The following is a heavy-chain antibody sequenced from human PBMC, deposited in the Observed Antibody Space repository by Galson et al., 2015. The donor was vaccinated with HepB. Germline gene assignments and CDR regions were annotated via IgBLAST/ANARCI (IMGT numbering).Heavy chain of an antibody. J-gene: IGHJ4*02. V-gene: IGHV3-53*01. D-gene: IGHD3-22*01. CDR3: ARDLSGWFDY. Sequence: SLRLSCAASGFTVSSNYMSWVRQAPGKGLEWVSVIYSGGSTYYADSVKGRFTISRDNSMNTLYLQMNSLRAEDTAVYYCARDLSGWFDYWGQGTLVTVSS. CDR1: GFTVSSNY. CDR2: IYSGGST.